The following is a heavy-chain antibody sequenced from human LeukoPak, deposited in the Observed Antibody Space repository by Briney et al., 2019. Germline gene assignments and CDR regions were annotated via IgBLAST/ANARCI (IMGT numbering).Heavy chain of an antibody. CDR3: ARERSYCSGGSCYDAFDI. J-gene: IGHJ3*02. CDR1: GGSISSYY. D-gene: IGHD2-15*01. V-gene: IGHV4-59*01. CDR2: IYYSGST. Sequence: PSETLSLTCTVSGGSISSYYRSWIRQPPGKGLEWIGYIYYSGSTNYNPSLKSRVTISVDTSKNQFSLKLSSVTAADTAVYYCARERSYCSGGSCYDAFDIWGQGTMVTVSS.